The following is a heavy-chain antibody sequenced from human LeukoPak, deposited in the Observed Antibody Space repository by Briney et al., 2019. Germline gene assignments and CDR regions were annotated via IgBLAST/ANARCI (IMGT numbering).Heavy chain of an antibody. Sequence: GGTLRLSCAASGFTFSSYGMSWVRQAPGKGLEWVSAISGSGGSTYYADSVKGRFTISRDNSKNTLYLQMNSLRAEDTAVYYCAKPIVGATKYYYYMDVWGKGTTVTVSS. CDR3: AKPIVGATKYYYYMDV. J-gene: IGHJ6*03. CDR2: ISGSGGST. CDR1: GFTFSSYG. V-gene: IGHV3-23*01. D-gene: IGHD1-26*01.